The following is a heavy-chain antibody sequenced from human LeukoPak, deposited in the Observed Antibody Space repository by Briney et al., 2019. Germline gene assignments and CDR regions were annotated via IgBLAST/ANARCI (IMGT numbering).Heavy chain of an antibody. CDR1: GGSISSYY. J-gene: IGHJ6*03. V-gene: IGHV4-4*07. CDR3: ARVLVGPNYYYYYMDV. CDR2: IYTSGNT. D-gene: IGHD1-26*01. Sequence: PSETLSLTCTVSGGSISSYYWSWIRQPAGKGLEWIGRIYTSGNTNYNPSLKSRVTISVDKSKNQFSLKLSSVTAADTAVHYCARVLVGPNYYYYYMDVWGKGTTVTVSS.